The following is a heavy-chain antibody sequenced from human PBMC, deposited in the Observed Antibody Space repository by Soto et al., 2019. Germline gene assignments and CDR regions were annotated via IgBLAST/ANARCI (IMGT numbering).Heavy chain of an antibody. CDR3: AGAATWAYARKLLVNSTVGVF. J-gene: IGHJ4*02. CDR1: GGTFSSYA. D-gene: IGHD3-9*01. CDR2: MSPRFGAT. V-gene: IGHV1-69*01. Sequence: QVQLVQSGAEVKKPGSSVKVSCKASGGTFSSYAISWVRQAPGQGLEWMGGMSPRFGATNYAQKFQGRVTITADESTRTVYMVLNPLRSEDAAMYYCAGAATWAYARKLLVNSTVGVFWGQGTLVTVSS.